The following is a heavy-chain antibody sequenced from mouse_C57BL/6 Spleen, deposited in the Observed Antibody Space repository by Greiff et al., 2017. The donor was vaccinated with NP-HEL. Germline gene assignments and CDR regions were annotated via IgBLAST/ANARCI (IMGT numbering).Heavy chain of an antibody. J-gene: IGHJ4*01. CDR1: GYTFTSYT. Sequence: QVQLQQSGAELARPGASVKMSCKASGYTFTSYTMHWVKQRPGQGLEWIGYINPSSGYTKYNQKFKAKATLTADKSSSTAYMQLSSLTSEDSAVYYCASGSSYAMDYWGQGTSVTVSS. CDR3: ASGSSYAMDY. V-gene: IGHV1-4*01. D-gene: IGHD1-1*01. CDR2: INPSSGYT.